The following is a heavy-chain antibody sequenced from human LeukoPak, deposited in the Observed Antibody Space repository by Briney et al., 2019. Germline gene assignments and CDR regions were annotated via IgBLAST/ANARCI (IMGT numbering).Heavy chain of an antibody. J-gene: IGHJ4*02. CDR3: ARDSTEGIAARPDTITPFDY. Sequence: QSGGSLRLSCAASGFTFSSYSMNWVRQAPGKGLEWVSYISSSSSTIYYADSVKGRFTISRDNAKNSLYLQMNSLRAEDTAVYYCARDSTEGIAARPDTITPFDYWGQGTLVTVSS. CDR1: GFTFSSYS. CDR2: ISSSSSTI. D-gene: IGHD6-6*01. V-gene: IGHV3-48*01.